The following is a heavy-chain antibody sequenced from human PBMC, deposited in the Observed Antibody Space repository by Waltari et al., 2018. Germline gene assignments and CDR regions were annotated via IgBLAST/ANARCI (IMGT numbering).Heavy chain of an antibody. Sequence: EVQLLESGGGLVQPGGSLRLSCAASGFTFSSYAMSWVRWAPGKGLEWVSAMSGSGVSPSYADSVKGRFTISRAKSKNTLYLQMNSLRAEDTAVYYCAKVRKQWLVLFDYWGQGTLVTVSS. CDR1: GFTFSSYA. CDR2: MSGSGVSP. V-gene: IGHV3-23*01. CDR3: AKVRKQWLVLFDY. D-gene: IGHD6-19*01. J-gene: IGHJ4*02.